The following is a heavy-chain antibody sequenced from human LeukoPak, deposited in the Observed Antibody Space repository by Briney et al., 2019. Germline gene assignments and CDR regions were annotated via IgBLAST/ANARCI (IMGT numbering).Heavy chain of an antibody. Sequence: SETLSLTCTVSGGSISSYYWSWIRQPPGKGLEWIGYIYYSGSTNYNPSLKSRVTISVDTSKNQFSLKLCSVTAADTAVYYCARGRYDILTGYLFDYWGQGTLVTVSS. D-gene: IGHD3-9*01. CDR2: IYYSGST. J-gene: IGHJ4*02. CDR1: GGSISSYY. V-gene: IGHV4-59*01. CDR3: ARGRYDILTGYLFDY.